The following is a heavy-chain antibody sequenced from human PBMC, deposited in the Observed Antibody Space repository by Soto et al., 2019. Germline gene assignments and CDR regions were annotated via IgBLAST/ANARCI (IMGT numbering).Heavy chain of an antibody. Sequence: QVQLVESGGGVVQPGRSLRLSCAASGFTFSSYAMHWVRQAPGKGLEWVAVISYDGSNKYYADSVTGRFTISRDNSKNTLYLQRNSLRAEDTAVYYCARDFVIVGATRGSDWGQGTLVTVSS. CDR2: ISYDGSNK. CDR3: ARDFVIVGATRGSD. J-gene: IGHJ4*02. V-gene: IGHV3-30-3*01. CDR1: GFTFSSYA. D-gene: IGHD1-26*01.